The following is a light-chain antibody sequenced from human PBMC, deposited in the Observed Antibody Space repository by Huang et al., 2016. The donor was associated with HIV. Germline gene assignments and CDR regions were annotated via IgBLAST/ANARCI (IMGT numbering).Light chain of an antibody. Sequence: EIVMTQSPVTLSVSPGERASLSCRASQNISNHLAWYQQEPGQAPRLLIYGASTRATGIPARFSGSGSGTEFTLTISSLQSADVAVYYCQQYDNWPPRSTFGQGTKVEIK. V-gene: IGKV3-15*01. J-gene: IGKJ1*01. CDR2: GAS. CDR3: QQYDNWPPRST. CDR1: QNISNH.